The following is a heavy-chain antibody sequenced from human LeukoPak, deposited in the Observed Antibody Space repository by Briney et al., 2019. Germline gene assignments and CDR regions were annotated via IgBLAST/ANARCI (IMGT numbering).Heavy chain of an antibody. V-gene: IGHV3-15*01. CDR1: GFTFNNAW. J-gene: IGHJ4*02. D-gene: IGHD1-26*01. CDR3: ATERHQSGTYWSTGHRNFDN. CDR2: IKSKSDGGTT. Sequence: PGGSLRLSCAASGFTFNNAWMNWVRQAPGNGLEWVGRIKSKSDGGTTEYAAPVRGRFTISRDDSQNTLFLQMNNLGTEDTAVYHCATERHQSGTYWSTGHRNFDNWGQGTLVTVSS.